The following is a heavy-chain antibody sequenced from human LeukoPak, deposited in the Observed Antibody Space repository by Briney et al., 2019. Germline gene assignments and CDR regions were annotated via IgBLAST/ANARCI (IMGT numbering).Heavy chain of an antibody. J-gene: IGHJ5*02. V-gene: IGHV3-11*04. CDR3: ARDWSSSSSVWFDP. CDR2: ISSSGSTI. Sequence: PGGSLRLSCAASGFTFSDYYMSWIRQAPGKGLEWVSYISSSGSTIYYADSVKGRFTISRDNAKNSLYLQMNSLGAEDTAVYYCARDWSSSSSVWFDPWGQGTLVTVSS. D-gene: IGHD6-6*01. CDR1: GFTFSDYY.